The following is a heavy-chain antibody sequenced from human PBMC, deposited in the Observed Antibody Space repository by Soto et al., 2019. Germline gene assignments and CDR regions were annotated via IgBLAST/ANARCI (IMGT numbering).Heavy chain of an antibody. CDR2: INSDGSST. CDR1: RFTFSSYW. CDR3: ARGREGYYYGLDV. D-gene: IGHD3-10*01. Sequence: EERLVESGGGSVQPGGSLRLSCAASRFTFSSYWMYWVRQAPGKGLVWVSRINSDGSSTRYADSVKGRFSISRDHSKSTLYLQMNTLRAEDTAVYYCARGREGYYYGLDVWGQGTTVTVSS. J-gene: IGHJ6*02. V-gene: IGHV3-74*01.